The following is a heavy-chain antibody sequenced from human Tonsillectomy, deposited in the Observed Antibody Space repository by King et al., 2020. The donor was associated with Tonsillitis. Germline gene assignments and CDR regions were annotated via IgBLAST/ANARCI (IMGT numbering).Heavy chain of an antibody. Sequence: VQLQESGPGLVKPSETLSLTCTVSGGSISSYYWSWIRQPAGKGLEWIGRIYTSGSTNYNPSLKSRVTMSVDTSKNQFSLKLSSVTAADTAVNYCVGAYSRGEWLRLVTRQNFDYWGQGTLVTVSS. D-gene: IGHD5-12*01. CDR2: IYTSGST. J-gene: IGHJ4*02. CDR1: GGSISSYY. V-gene: IGHV4-4*07. CDR3: VGAYSRGEWLRLVTRQNFDY.